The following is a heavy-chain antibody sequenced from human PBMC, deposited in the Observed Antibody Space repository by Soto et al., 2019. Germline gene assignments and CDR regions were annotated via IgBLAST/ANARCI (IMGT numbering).Heavy chain of an antibody. J-gene: IGHJ4*02. Sequence: GESLKISCKGSGYSFTSYWIGWVRQMPGKGLEWMGIIYPGDSDTRYSPAFQGQVTISADKPISTAYLQWSSLKASDTAMYYCARSPGQLVNPFDHWCQGTLVTVSS. D-gene: IGHD6-6*01. CDR3: ARSPGQLVNPFDH. CDR1: GYSFTSYW. CDR2: IYPGDSDT. V-gene: IGHV5-51*04.